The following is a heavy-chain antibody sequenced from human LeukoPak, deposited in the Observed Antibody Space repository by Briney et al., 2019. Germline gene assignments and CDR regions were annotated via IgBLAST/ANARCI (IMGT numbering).Heavy chain of an antibody. CDR3: ARVGYIGSSWLFDY. CDR1: GGSITSYY. V-gene: IGHV4-4*07. D-gene: IGHD1-26*01. J-gene: IGHJ4*02. Sequence: SETLSLTCTVSGGSITSYYWGWVRQPAGKGLERIGRIYTAGRTDHHPSLNSRLTMSVDTSKNQFSLNLSSVTAADTAVYYCARVGYIGSSWLFDYWGQGALVIVSS. CDR2: IYTAGRT.